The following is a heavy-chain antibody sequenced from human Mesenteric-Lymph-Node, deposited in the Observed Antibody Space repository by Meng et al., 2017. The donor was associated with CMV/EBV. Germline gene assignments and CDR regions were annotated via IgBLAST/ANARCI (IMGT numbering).Heavy chain of an antibody. J-gene: IGHJ6*02. V-gene: IGHV3-66*04. Sequence: SSNYMSWVRQAPGKGLEWVSVIYSGGSTYYADSVKGRFTISRDNSKNTLYLQMNSLRAEDTAVYYCARHPGSGSYYYHPAYYGMDVWGQGTTVTVSS. D-gene: IGHD3-10*01. CDR2: IYSGGST. CDR3: ARHPGSGSYYYHPAYYGMDV. CDR1: SSNY.